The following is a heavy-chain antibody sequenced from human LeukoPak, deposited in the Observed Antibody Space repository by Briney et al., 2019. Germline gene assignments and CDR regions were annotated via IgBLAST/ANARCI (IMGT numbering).Heavy chain of an antibody. D-gene: IGHD2-15*01. Sequence: PSETLSLTCTVSGGYVSSYYWSWVRQTPGQGLEWIGYVYYGGTTSYSPSLKSRVTMSIDRSKNEFSLTLFSVTAADTANYYCARDCTGGSCYPPSDGFDIWGQGTKVTVSS. CDR3: ARDCTGGSCYPPSDGFDI. V-gene: IGHV4-59*02. CDR1: GGYVSSYY. J-gene: IGHJ3*02. CDR2: VYYGGTT.